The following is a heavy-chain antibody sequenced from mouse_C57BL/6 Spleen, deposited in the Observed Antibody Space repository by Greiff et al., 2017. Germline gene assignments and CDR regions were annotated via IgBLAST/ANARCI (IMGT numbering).Heavy chain of an antibody. Sequence: EVQGVESGPELVKPGASVKISCKASGYSFTGYYMNWVKQSPEKSLEWIGEINPSTGGTTYNQKFKAKATLTVDKSSSTAYMQLKSLTSEDSAVYYCARSYDYWYFDVWGTGTTVTVSS. J-gene: IGHJ1*03. CDR3: ARSYDYWYFDV. V-gene: IGHV1-42*01. CDR2: INPSTGGT. CDR1: GYSFTGYY. D-gene: IGHD2-3*01.